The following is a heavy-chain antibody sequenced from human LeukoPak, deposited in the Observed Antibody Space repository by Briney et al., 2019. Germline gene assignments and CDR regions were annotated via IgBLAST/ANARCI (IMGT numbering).Heavy chain of an antibody. CDR1: GYTFTSYY. V-gene: IGHV1-46*01. CDR3: ARAFPDYDILTGYGHFDY. CDR2: INPSGGST. D-gene: IGHD3-9*01. Sequence: ASVKVPCKASGYTFTSYYMHWVRQAPGQGLEWMGIINPSGGSTSYAQKFQGRVTMTRDTSTSTVYMELSSLRSEDTAVYYCARAFPDYDILTGYGHFDYWGQGTLVTVSS. J-gene: IGHJ4*02.